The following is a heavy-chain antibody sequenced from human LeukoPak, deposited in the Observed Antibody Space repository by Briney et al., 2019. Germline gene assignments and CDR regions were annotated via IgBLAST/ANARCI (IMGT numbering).Heavy chain of an antibody. CDR1: GFTFSDYY. Sequence: GGSLRLSCAASGFTFSDYYMSWIRQAPGKGLEWVSYISGSSTHTNYADSVKGRFTISRDNAKNSLSLQVNSLRADDTAVYYCARETHLATHFFDYWGQGTLVTVSS. CDR3: ARETHLATHFFDY. J-gene: IGHJ4*02. V-gene: IGHV3-11*06. CDR2: ISGSSTHT. D-gene: IGHD3-3*02.